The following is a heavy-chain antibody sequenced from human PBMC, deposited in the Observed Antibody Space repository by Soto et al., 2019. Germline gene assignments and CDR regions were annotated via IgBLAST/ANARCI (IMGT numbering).Heavy chain of an antibody. Sequence: QVQLVESGGGVVQPGRSLRLSCAASGFTFSSYGMHWVRQAPGKGLEWVAVIRYEGSNKYYAPSVNGRFTISRANSKNTLYLQMNSLRAEDTAVYYCASSTYSSSFHPDYYYYGMDVWGQGTTVTVSS. CDR2: IRYEGSNK. CDR3: ASSTYSSSFHPDYYYYGMDV. CDR1: GFTFSSYG. V-gene: IGHV3-33*01. J-gene: IGHJ6*02. D-gene: IGHD6-13*01.